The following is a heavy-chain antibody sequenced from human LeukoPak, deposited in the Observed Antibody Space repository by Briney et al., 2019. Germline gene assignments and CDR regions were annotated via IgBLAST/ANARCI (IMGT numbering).Heavy chain of an antibody. CDR2: IFYTGST. V-gene: IGHV4-59*01. CDR3: ATLTGGDDAFDI. CDR1: GGSISTYY. Sequence: PSETLSLTCTVSGGSISTYYWSWIRQPPGKGLEWIGYIFYTGSTNYNPSLKSRVTISVLTSKNRFSLKLSSVTAADTAVYYCATLTGGDDAFDIWGQGTMVTVSS. D-gene: IGHD4-23*01. J-gene: IGHJ3*02.